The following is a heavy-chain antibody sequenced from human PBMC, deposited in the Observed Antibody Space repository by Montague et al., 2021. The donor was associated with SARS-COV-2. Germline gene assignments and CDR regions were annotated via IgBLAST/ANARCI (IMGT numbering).Heavy chain of an antibody. J-gene: IGHJ6*02. CDR3: AGDLLVQLSLGMDV. V-gene: IGHV3-30*04. D-gene: IGHD5-18*01. Sequence: SLRLSCAASGFTFSSYAMHWVRQAPGKGLEWVAVISYDGSNKYYADSVKGRFTVSRDNSKNTLYLQMNSLRAEDTTVYYCAGDLLVQLSLGMDVWGQGTTVTVSS. CDR2: ISYDGSNK. CDR1: GFTFSSYA.